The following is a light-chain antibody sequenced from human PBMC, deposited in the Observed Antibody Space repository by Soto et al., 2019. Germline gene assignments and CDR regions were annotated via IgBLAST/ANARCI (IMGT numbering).Light chain of an antibody. CDR2: EVS. CDR1: SSDVGGYNY. J-gene: IGLJ1*01. CDR3: SSYAGSNRSV. V-gene: IGLV2-8*01. Sequence: LTQPPSASGSPGQSVTISCTGTSSDVGGYNYVSWYQQHPGKAPKLMIYEVSKRPSGVPDRFSGSKSGNTASLTVSGLQPEDEADYYCSSYAGSNRSVFGTGTKVTVL.